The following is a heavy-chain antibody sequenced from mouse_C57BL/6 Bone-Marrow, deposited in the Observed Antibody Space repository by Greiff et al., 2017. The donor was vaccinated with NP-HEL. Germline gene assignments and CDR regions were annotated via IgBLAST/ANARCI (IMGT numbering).Heavy chain of an antibody. J-gene: IGHJ3*01. V-gene: IGHV1-74*01. CDR1: GYTFTSYW. CDR2: IHPSDSDT. D-gene: IGHD2-5*01. CDR3: AIDYSNPAWFAY. Sequence: QVQLKQPGAELVKPGASVKVSCKASGYTFTSYWMHWVKQRPGQGLEWIGRIHPSDSDTNYNQKFKGKATLTVDKSSSTAYMQLSSLTSEDSAVYYCAIDYSNPAWFAYWGQGTLVTVSA.